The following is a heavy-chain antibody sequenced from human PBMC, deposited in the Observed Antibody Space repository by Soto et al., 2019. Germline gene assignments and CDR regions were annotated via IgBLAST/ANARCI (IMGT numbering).Heavy chain of an antibody. J-gene: IGHJ4*02. CDR3: ASLQVPGSSDY. V-gene: IGHV4-39*01. CDR1: GGSITTTKYF. Sequence: QLQLQESGPGLVKPSETLSLTCSVSGGSITTTKYFWSWVRQTPGKGLEWIANIFYTGSPYNSPSLRSRATISVDTSKNQFSLKLSSVTAADTAMYYCASLQVPGSSDYWGQGILVTVSP. CDR2: IFYTGSP. D-gene: IGHD2-15*01.